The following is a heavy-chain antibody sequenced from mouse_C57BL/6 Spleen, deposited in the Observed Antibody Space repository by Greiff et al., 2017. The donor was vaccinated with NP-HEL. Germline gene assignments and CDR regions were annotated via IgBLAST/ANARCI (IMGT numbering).Heavy chain of an antibody. V-gene: IGHV5-17*01. D-gene: IGHD1-1*01. CDR3: ASPISPVEGYYYAMDY. J-gene: IGHJ4*01. CDR1: GFTFSDYG. Sequence: EVQLVESGGGLVKPGGSLKLSCAASGFTFSDYGMHWVRQAPEKGLEWVAYISSGSSTIYYADTVKGRFTISRDNAKNTLFLQMTSLRSEDTAMYYCASPISPVEGYYYAMDYWGQGTSVTVSS. CDR2: ISSGSSTI.